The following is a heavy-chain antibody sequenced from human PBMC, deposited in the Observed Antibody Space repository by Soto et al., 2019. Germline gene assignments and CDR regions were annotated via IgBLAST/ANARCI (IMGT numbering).Heavy chain of an antibody. V-gene: IGHV3-23*01. CDR1: GFTFSSYA. Sequence: AAWLKLSCASSGFTFSSYAMSWVRQAPGPGLEWVSAISGSGGSTYYADSVKGRFTISRDNSKNTLYLQMNSLRAEDTAVYYCAKERLLWLGELLPEYYYYGIDVWGQGT. J-gene: IGHJ6*02. CDR2: ISGSGGST. D-gene: IGHD3-10*01. CDR3: AKERLLWLGELLPEYYYYGIDV.